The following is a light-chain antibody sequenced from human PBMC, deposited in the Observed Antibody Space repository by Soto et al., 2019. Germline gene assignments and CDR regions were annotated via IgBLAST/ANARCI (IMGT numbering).Light chain of an antibody. CDR1: SSNIGSNT. V-gene: IGLV1-44*01. CDR3: AAWDDSLSTWV. Sequence: QSVLTQPPSASGTPGQRVTISCSGSSSNIGSNTVNWYQQLPGTAPKLLIFINDQRPSGVPDRFSGSKSGTSDSLAISGLHSEDEADYYCAAWDDSLSTWVFGGGTKVTVL. J-gene: IGLJ3*02. CDR2: IND.